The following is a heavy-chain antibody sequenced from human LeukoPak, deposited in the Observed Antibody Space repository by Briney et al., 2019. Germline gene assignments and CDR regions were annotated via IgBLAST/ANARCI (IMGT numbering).Heavy chain of an antibody. CDR3: TKDPNGDCVGAFDP. D-gene: IGHD2-21*02. CDR1: GFTFSSYS. CDR2: ISSSSSYI. Sequence: GGSLRLSCAASGFTFSSYSMTWVRQAPGKGLEWVSSISSSSSYIYYADSVKGRFTISRDNAKNSLYLQMNSLRAEDTAVYYCTKDPNGDCVGAFDPWGQGTLVTVSS. J-gene: IGHJ5*02. V-gene: IGHV3-21*04.